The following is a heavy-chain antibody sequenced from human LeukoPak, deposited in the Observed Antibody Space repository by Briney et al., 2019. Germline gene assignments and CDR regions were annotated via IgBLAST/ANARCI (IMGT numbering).Heavy chain of an antibody. V-gene: IGHV3-23*01. J-gene: IGHJ4*02. D-gene: IGHD2-15*01. CDR1: GFTFDDYT. Sequence: PGGSLRLSCAASGFTFDDYTMHWVRQAPGKGLEWVSAISGSGGSTYYADSVKGRFTISRDNSKNTLYLQMNSLRAEDTAVYYCAKADIVVVVAADGSFDYWGQGTLVTVSS. CDR2: ISGSGGST. CDR3: AKADIVVVVAADGSFDY.